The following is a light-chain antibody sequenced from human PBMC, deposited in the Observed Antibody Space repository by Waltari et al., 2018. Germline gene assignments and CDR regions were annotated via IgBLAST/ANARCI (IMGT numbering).Light chain of an antibody. CDR2: GKN. V-gene: IGLV3-19*01. Sequence: SSELTQDPAVSVALGQTVRITCQGDRIRRYYGSWYQQKPGQAPVLVLYGKNNRPSGIPNRFSGSSSGDTASLTITGAQAEDEAAYYCDSRDSSGLVVFGGGTKLTVL. CDR3: DSRDSSGLVV. CDR1: RIRRYY. J-gene: IGLJ2*01.